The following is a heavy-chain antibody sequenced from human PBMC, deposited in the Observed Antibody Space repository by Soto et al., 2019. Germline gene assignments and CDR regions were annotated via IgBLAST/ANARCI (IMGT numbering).Heavy chain of an antibody. Sequence: GASVNVSCKASGGTFSSYAISWVRQAPGQGLEWMGGIIPIFGTANYAQKFQGRVTITADESTSTAYMELSSLRSEDTAVYYCARVVRGVYEHDYRGQGTLVTVSS. CDR2: IIPIFGTA. J-gene: IGHJ4*02. CDR1: GGTFSSYA. CDR3: ARVVRGVYEHDY. V-gene: IGHV1-69*13. D-gene: IGHD3-10*01.